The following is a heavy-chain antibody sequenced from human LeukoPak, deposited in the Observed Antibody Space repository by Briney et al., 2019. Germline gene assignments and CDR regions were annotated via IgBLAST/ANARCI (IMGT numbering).Heavy chain of an antibody. Sequence: ASVKVCCKVSGYSLTELSLHWVRQAPGKGLEWMGGFDPADGETLYAQKFQGRVTVTEDTSTDTAYMELSSLRFEDTAVYYVAPYYFVSGIYRTLYYYYGVDVWGQGTTVTVSS. CDR3: APYYFVSGIYRTLYYYYGVDV. CDR1: GYSLTELS. J-gene: IGHJ6*02. D-gene: IGHD3-10*01. CDR2: FDPADGET. V-gene: IGHV1-24*01.